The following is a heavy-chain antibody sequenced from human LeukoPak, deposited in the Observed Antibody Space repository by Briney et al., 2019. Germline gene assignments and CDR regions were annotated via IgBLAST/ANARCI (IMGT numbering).Heavy chain of an antibody. D-gene: IGHD4-11*01. CDR2: ISSSGSTI. CDR3: ARLRATTVTTGYFDY. V-gene: IGHV3-11*01. Sequence: GGSLRPSCAASGFTFSDYYMSWIRQAPGKGLEWVSYISSSGSTIYYADSVKGRFTISRDNAKNSLYLQMNSLRAEDTAVYYCARLRATTVTTGYFDYWGQGTLVTVSS. J-gene: IGHJ4*02. CDR1: GFTFSDYY.